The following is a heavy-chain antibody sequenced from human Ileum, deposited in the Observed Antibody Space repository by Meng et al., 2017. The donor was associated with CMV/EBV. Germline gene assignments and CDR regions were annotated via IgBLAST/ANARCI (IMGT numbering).Heavy chain of an antibody. D-gene: IGHD6-19*01. J-gene: IGHJ2*01. V-gene: IGHV3-23*01. CDR3: AKGSGWPWYFDL. Sequence: SCAASRCTFSSYAMSWVRQAPGKGLEWVSGIRGSSNGAYYAESVKGRFTISRDNSNNTLYLQMNSLRAEDTAVYYCAKGSGWPWYFDLWGRGTLVTVSS. CDR1: RCTFSSYA. CDR2: IRGSSNGA.